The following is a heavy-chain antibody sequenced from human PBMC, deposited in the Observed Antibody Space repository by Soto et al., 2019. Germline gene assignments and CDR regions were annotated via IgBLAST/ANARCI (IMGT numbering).Heavy chain of an antibody. CDR3: ARGGLEPVDY. Sequence: EVQLVESGGDLVQPGGSLRLSCAASGFSFSTFWMHWVRQAPGKGLVWVSRINPEETTTTYADSVRGRFTISRDNAKNTLYLQMNSLRADDTAVYYCARGGLEPVDYWGQGTPVTVFS. CDR1: GFSFSTFW. J-gene: IGHJ4*02. V-gene: IGHV3-74*01. CDR2: INPEETTT. D-gene: IGHD2-2*01.